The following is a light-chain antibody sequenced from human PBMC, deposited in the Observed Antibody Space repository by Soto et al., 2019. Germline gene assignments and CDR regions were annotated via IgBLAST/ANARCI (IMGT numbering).Light chain of an antibody. CDR3: ATWDDSLSDYV. V-gene: IGLV1-47*01. Sequence: QAVVTQPPSASGTPGQRVTISCSGSNSNIGSNDVDWYQHLPGTAPKLLIYRNNQRPPGVPDRFSGSKSGTSASLAITGLRSDAEADYYCATWDDSLSDYVFGTGTKVTVL. CDR1: NSNIGSND. J-gene: IGLJ1*01. CDR2: RNN.